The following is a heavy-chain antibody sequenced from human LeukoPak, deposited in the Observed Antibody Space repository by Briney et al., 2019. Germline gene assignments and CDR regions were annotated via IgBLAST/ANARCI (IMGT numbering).Heavy chain of an antibody. CDR1: GGSFSGYY. V-gene: IGHV4-34*01. CDR2: MSPSGST. J-gene: IGHJ6*03. Sequence: NPSETLSLTCAVYGGSFSGYYWTWIRQTPEKGLEWIGEMSPSGSTNYNPSLKSRVTISVDTSKNQFSLELSSVTAADTAVYYCARGRQDVTMIVVVMTAVSYYLDVWGKGTTVTVS. CDR3: ARGRQDVTMIVVVMTAVSYYLDV. D-gene: IGHD3-22*01.